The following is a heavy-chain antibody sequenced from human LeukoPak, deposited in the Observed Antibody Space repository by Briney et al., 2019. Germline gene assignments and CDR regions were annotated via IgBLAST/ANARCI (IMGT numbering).Heavy chain of an antibody. CDR3: ARGDSSGYYWGYFDY. V-gene: IGHV3-48*01. CDR2: ISSSSSTI. Sequence: QPGESLRLSCAASGFTFSSYSMNWVRQAPGKGLEWVSYISSSSSTIYYADSVKGRFTISRDNAKNSLYLQMNSLRAEDTAVYYCARGDSSGYYWGYFDYWGQGTLVTVSS. J-gene: IGHJ4*02. CDR1: GFTFSSYS. D-gene: IGHD3-22*01.